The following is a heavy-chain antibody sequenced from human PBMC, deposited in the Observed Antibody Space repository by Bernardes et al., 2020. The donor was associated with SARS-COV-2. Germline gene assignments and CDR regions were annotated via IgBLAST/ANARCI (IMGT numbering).Heavy chain of an antibody. Sequence: GGSLRLSCAASGFTVSNSWMHWVRQAPGKGLEWVSCIPGDGGSTTYADSVKGRFTISRDSAKNTVYLQMNSLRGEDTAVYYCAGYRSDWQPWGSWGQGTLVTVSS. V-gene: IGHV3-74*01. CDR3: AGYRSDWQPWGS. J-gene: IGHJ4*02. CDR1: GFTVSNSW. CDR2: IPGDGGST. D-gene: IGHD6-19*01.